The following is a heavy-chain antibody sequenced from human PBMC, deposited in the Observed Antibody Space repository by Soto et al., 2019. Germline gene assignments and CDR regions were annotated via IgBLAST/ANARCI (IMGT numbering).Heavy chain of an antibody. V-gene: IGHV5-51*01. CDR3: ASLRWGYSGYDGVSYYYYGMDV. D-gene: IGHD5-12*01. CDR2: IYPGDSDT. Sequence: EVQLVQSGAEVKKPGESLKISCKGSGYSFTSYWIGWVRQMPGKGLEWMGIIYPGDSDTKSSPCFHGQVTISADKSISTAYLQWSSLNASDTAMYYCASLRWGYSGYDGVSYYYYGMDVWGQGTTVTVSS. CDR1: GYSFTSYW. J-gene: IGHJ6*02.